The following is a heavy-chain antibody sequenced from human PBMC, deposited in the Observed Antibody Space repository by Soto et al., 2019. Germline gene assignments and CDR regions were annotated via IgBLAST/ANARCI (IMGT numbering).Heavy chain of an antibody. J-gene: IGHJ4*02. CDR2: VNPDGSET. Sequence: VQLVESGGGLVQPGGSLRLSCAASGFTFSSYWMHWVRQAPGKGLVWVSRVNPDGSETSYADSVKGRFTISRDNAKNTLYLQMNSLRAEDTAVYYCARVAVGSYYFDYWGQGTLLTVSS. CDR1: GFTFSSYW. V-gene: IGHV3-74*01. CDR3: ARVAVGSYYFDY. D-gene: IGHD6-13*01.